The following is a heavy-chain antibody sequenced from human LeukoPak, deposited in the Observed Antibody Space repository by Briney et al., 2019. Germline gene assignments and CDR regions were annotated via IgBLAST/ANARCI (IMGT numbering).Heavy chain of an antibody. V-gene: IGHV1-69*05. CDR3: ATGIAAAGRVDHDY. CDR2: IIPIFGTA. D-gene: IGHD6-13*01. Sequence: SVKVSCKASGGTFSSYAISWVRQAPGQGLEWMGEIIPIFGTANYAQKFQGRVTITTDESTSTAYMELSSLRSEDTAVYYCATGIAAAGRVDHDYWGQGTLVTVSS. J-gene: IGHJ4*02. CDR1: GGTFSSYA.